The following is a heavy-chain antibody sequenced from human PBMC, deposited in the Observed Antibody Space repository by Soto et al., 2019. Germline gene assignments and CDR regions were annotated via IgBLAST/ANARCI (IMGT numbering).Heavy chain of an antibody. J-gene: IGHJ3*02. CDR2: IYYSGST. Sequence: TLSLTCTVSGGSISSGGYYWSWIRQHPGKGLEWIGYIYYSGSTYYNPSLKSRVTISVDTSKNQFSLKLSSVTAADTAVYYCARDSGDIVVVPAATAAAFDIWGQGTMVTVSS. V-gene: IGHV4-31*03. CDR3: ARDSGDIVVVPAATAAAFDI. CDR1: GGSISSGGYY. D-gene: IGHD2-2*01.